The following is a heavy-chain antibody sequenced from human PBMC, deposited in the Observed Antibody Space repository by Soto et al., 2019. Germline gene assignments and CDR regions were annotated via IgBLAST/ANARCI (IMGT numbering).Heavy chain of an antibody. V-gene: IGHV1-18*01. CDR1: GYSFTTYG. J-gene: IGHJ6*02. D-gene: IGHD3-3*02. Sequence: GASVKVSCKASGYSFTTYGITWVRQAPGQGLEWMGWISVYDGNTNYAQKFQGRVTMTTDTSTSTGYMELRSLRSDDTAVYYCARDSILAHYVMVVWGQGTKVTVSS. CDR2: ISVYDGNT. CDR3: ARDSILAHYVMVV.